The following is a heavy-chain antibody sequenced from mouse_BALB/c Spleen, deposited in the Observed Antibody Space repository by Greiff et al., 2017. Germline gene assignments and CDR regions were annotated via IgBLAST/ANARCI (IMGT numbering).Heavy chain of an antibody. CDR3: ARDDYTGFAY. CDR1: GFTFSSFG. J-gene: IGHJ3*01. D-gene: IGHD2-13*01. CDR2: ISSGSSTI. Sequence: EVQGVESGGGLVQPGGSRKLSCAASGFTFSSFGMHWVRQAPEKGLEWVAYISSGSSTIYYADTVKGRFTISRDNPKNTLFLQMTSLRSEDTAMYYCARDDYTGFAYWGQGTLVTVSA. V-gene: IGHV5-17*02.